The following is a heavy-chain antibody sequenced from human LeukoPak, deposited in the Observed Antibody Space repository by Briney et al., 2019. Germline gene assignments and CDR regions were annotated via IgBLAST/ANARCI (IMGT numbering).Heavy chain of an antibody. CDR1: GGSISSSSYY. J-gene: IGHJ4*02. D-gene: IGHD6-19*01. V-gene: IGHV4-39*01. CDR2: IYYSGST. CDR3: ARHVAVAGTKLDY. Sequence: SETLSLTCTVSGGSISSSSYYWGWIRQPPGKGLEWIGSIYYSGSTYYNPSLKSRVTISVDTSKNQFSLKPSSVTAADTAVYYCARHVAVAGTKLDYWGQGTLVTVSS.